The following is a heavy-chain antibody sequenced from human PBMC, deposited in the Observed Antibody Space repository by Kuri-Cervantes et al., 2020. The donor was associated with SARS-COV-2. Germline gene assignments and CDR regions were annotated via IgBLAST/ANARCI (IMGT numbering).Heavy chain of an antibody. CDR1: GVPVTGGSYS. CDR2: LDTSGST. Sequence: SETLSLTCAVSGVPVTGGSYSWAWIRRPAGKGLEWIGHLDTSGSTTYNPSLRGRVTISLDPSNNRFSLSLTSTTAADTAVYYCGKVSWLQLWRRYSDSWGQGALVTVSS. D-gene: IGHD5-24*01. CDR3: GKVSWLQLWRRYSDS. J-gene: IGHJ4*02. V-gene: IGHV4-61*09.